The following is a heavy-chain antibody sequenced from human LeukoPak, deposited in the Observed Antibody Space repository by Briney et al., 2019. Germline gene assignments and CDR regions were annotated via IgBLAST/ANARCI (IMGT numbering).Heavy chain of an antibody. V-gene: IGHV3-23*01. D-gene: IGHD3-22*01. CDR2: ISGSGGGT. Sequence: GGSLRLSCAVSGITLSNYGMSWVRQAPGKGREWVAGISGSGGGTNYADSVKGRFTISRDNPKNTLYLQMNSLRAEDTAVYFCAKRGVVIRVILGGFHKEAYFFDSWGQGALVTVSS. J-gene: IGHJ4*02. CDR1: GITLSNYG. CDR3: AKRGVVIRVILGGFHKEAYFFDS.